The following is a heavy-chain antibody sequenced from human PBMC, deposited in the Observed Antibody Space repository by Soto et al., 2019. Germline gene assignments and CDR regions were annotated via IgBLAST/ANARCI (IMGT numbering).Heavy chain of an antibody. CDR3: AKILIAAGGDYYYYYGIDV. D-gene: IGHD6-13*01. Sequence: EVQLLESGGDLVQPGGSLRLSCAGSGFTFSRYAMNWVRQATGKGLEWVSGISGSGGITKYADSVKGRFTMSRDNSGNTLELEMNSLRVEDTAVYYCAKILIAAGGDYYYYYGIDVWGQGTTVTVSS. CDR1: GFTFSRYA. V-gene: IGHV3-23*01. J-gene: IGHJ6*02. CDR2: ISGSGGIT.